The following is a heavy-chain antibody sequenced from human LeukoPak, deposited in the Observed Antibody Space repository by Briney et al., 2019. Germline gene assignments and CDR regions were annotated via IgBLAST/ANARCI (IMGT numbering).Heavy chain of an antibody. CDR1: GGSISSSSYY. Sequence: SETLSLTCTVSGGSISSSSYYWGWIRQPPGKGLGWIGSISYSGNAYYNPSLKSRVSISVDTSKNQFSLKLSSVTAADTAVYYCARHGSGWYYFDYWGQGTLVTVSS. D-gene: IGHD6-19*01. V-gene: IGHV4-39*01. J-gene: IGHJ4*02. CDR2: ISYSGNA. CDR3: ARHGSGWYYFDY.